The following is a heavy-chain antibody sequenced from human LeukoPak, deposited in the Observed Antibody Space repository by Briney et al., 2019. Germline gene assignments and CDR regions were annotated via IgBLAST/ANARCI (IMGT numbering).Heavy chain of an antibody. CDR3: ARDRYYGSGSYSLDY. V-gene: IGHV3-30-3*01. J-gene: IGHJ4*02. Sequence: PGGSLRLSCAASGFTFSSYAMHWVRQAPGKGLEWVAVISYDGSNKYYADSVKGRFTISRDNSKNTLYLQMNSLRAEDTAVYYCARDRYYGSGSYSLDYWGQGTLVTVSS. D-gene: IGHD3-10*01. CDR1: GFTFSSYA. CDR2: ISYDGSNK.